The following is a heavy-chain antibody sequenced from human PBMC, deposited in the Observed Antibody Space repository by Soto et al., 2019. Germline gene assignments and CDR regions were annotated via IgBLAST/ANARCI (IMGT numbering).Heavy chain of an antibody. CDR2: IGPESGAT. D-gene: IGHD5-12*01. V-gene: IGHV1-2*02. J-gene: IGHJ4*02. CDR1: GYTFTGHY. Sequence: ASVKVACKASGYTFTGHYIHWVRQAPEQGPEWMGEIGPESGATRYAQKFQGRVTMAMDMSITTVYMELSNLSPDDTAVYYCGRGRSGQIVVFYWAQGTPVTVSS. CDR3: GRGRSGQIVVFY.